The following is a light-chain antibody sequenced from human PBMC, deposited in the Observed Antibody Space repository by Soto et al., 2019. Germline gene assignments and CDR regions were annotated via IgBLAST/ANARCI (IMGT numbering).Light chain of an antibody. CDR1: QSIYNK. CDR2: GAS. Sequence: EIRMEQRRAGLAGTPGERVTLSCRASQSIYNKVAWYQQKPGQAPRLLIYGASTRATGISARFSGSGSGTEFTLTISSLQSGDFAVYYGQQYNNWPPITFGQGTKVDIK. V-gene: IGKV3-15*01. J-gene: IGKJ1*01. CDR3: QQYNNWPPIT.